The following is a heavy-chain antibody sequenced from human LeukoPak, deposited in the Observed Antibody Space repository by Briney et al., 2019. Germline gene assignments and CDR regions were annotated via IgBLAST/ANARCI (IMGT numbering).Heavy chain of an antibody. CDR2: INHSGST. J-gene: IGHJ6*02. V-gene: IGHV4-34*01. CDR1: GGSFSGYY. D-gene: IGHD1-14*01. CDR3: ASKPLLWYGMDV. Sequence: SETLSLTCAVYGGSFSGYYWSWIRQPPGKGLEWIGEINHSGSTNYNPSLKSRVTISVDTSKNQFSLKLSSVTAADTAVYYCASKPLLWYGMDVWGQGTTVTVSS.